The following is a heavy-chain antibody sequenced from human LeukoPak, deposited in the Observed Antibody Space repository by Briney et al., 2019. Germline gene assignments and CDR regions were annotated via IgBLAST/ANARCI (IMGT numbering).Heavy chain of an antibody. CDR3: ARVVPAATKAGYYHYYMDV. J-gene: IGHJ6*03. D-gene: IGHD2-2*01. Sequence: ASVTVSCKASGYTFTSYAMNWVRQAPGQGLEWMGWINTNTGNPTYAQGFTGRFVFSLDTSVSTAYLQISSLKAEDTAVYYCARVVPAATKAGYYHYYMDVWGKGTTVTVSS. V-gene: IGHV7-4-1*02. CDR2: INTNTGNP. CDR1: GYTFTSYA.